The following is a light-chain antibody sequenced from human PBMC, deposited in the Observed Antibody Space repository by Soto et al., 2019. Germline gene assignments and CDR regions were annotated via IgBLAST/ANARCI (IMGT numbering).Light chain of an antibody. CDR3: SSYTNINTRACV. CDR1: SGDIGSYNR. J-gene: IGLJ1*01. CDR2: EVT. V-gene: IGLV2-14*01. Sequence: QSVLTQPASVSGSPGQSITISCTGTSGDIGSYNRVSRYQQHPGRAPKLIIYEVTDRPSGVSNRFSGSKSGNTASLTISGLQAEDEAEYYCSSYTNINTRACVFGTGTKGTVL.